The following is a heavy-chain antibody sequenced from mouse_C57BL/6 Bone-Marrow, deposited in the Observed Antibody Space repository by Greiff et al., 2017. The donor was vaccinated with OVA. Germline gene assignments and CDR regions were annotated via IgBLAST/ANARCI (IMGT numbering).Heavy chain of an antibody. CDR3: ARQGFYDGSSRARDY. D-gene: IGHD1-1*01. V-gene: IGHV5-6*01. CDR1: GFTFSSYG. J-gene: IGHJ4*01. Sequence: EVKLVESGGDLVKPGGSLKLSCAASGFTFSSYGMSWVRQTPDKRLEWVATISSGGSYTYYPDSVKGRFPFSRANAKNTLYLQMSSLKSEDTAMYYCARQGFYDGSSRARDYWGQGTSVTVSS. CDR2: ISSGGSYT.